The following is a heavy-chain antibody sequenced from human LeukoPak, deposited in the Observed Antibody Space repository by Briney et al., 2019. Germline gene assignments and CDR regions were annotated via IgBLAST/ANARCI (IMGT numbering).Heavy chain of an antibody. D-gene: IGHD6-19*01. CDR2: IYHSEST. CDR1: GGSINSYY. CDR3: VTGSGWLPDY. J-gene: IGHJ4*02. V-gene: IGHV4-59*01. Sequence: PSETLSLTCSVSGGSINSYYCNWYRQSPGKRLEWIRYIYHSESTKYNPSLKSRVSISADTSKNQFSLRLTSVTAADTAIYYCVTGSGWLPDYWGQGTLVTVSS.